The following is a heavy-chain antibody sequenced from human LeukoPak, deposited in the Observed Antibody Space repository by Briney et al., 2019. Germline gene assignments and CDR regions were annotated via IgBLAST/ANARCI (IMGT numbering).Heavy chain of an antibody. CDR3: ARDLTTVTTGNY. CDR2: ITSNGAGT. Sequence: PGGSLRLSCAASGFTFNIYAMSWVRQAPGKGLEWVSSITSNGAGTFYADSVKDRFTISRDNSKNTLYLQMSRLRAEDTAVYYCARDLTTVTTGNYWGQGTLVTVSS. CDR1: GFTFNIYA. V-gene: IGHV3-23*01. D-gene: IGHD4-11*01. J-gene: IGHJ4*02.